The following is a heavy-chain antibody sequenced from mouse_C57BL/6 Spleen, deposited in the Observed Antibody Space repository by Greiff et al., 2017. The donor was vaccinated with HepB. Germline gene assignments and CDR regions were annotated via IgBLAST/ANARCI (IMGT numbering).Heavy chain of an antibody. Sequence: EVQLVESEGGLVQPGSSMKLSCTASGFTFSDYYMAWVRQVPEKGLEWVANINYDGSSTYYLDSLKSRFIISRDNAKNILYLQMSSLKSEDTATYYCARDYGSSYDWYFDVWGTGTTVTVSS. CDR2: INYDGSST. J-gene: IGHJ1*03. CDR1: GFTFSDYY. V-gene: IGHV5-16*01. D-gene: IGHD1-1*01. CDR3: ARDYGSSYDWYFDV.